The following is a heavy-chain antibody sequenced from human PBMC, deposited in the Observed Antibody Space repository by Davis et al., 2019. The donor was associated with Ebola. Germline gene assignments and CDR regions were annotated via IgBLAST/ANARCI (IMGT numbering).Heavy chain of an antibody. CDR2: IGSSGTVI. CDR3: VREVYSLTHWFDP. Sequence: PGGSLRLSCEGSGFTFSTYSMNWVRQAPGKGLEWVAYIGSSGTVIYYADAVKGRFTISRDNVDNSVFLQMNGLRDEDTAVYYCVREVYSLTHWFDPWGQGTVVIVSS. J-gene: IGHJ5*02. V-gene: IGHV3-48*02. D-gene: IGHD2-8*01. CDR1: GFTFSTYS.